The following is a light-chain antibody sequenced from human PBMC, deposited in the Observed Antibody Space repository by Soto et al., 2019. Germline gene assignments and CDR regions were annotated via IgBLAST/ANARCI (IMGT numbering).Light chain of an antibody. Sequence: DIVMTQSPDSLAVSLGERATINCKSSQSVLYSSNNKNYLAWYHQKPGQSPRLLLYWASTRESGVPDRFSGSGYGTDFTLTISSLQAEDVAVYYCQQYYNTPYTFGQGTKLEIK. CDR2: WAS. V-gene: IGKV4-1*01. CDR3: QQYYNTPYT. J-gene: IGKJ2*01. CDR1: QSVLYSSNNKNY.